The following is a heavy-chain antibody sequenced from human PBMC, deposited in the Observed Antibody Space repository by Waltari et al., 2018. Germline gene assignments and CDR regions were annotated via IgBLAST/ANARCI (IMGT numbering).Heavy chain of an antibody. V-gene: IGHV3-53*01. J-gene: IGHJ4*02. D-gene: IGHD6-19*01. CDR2: IYSGGST. CDR3: ARRSSGWYGSNY. CDR1: GFTVSSKY. Sequence: EVQLVESGGGLIQPGGSLRLSCAASGFTVSSKYMSWVRQAPGKGLEWVSVIYSGGSTYYADSVKGRFTISRDNSKNTLYLQMNSLRAEDTAVYYCARRSSGWYGSNYWGQGTLVTVSS.